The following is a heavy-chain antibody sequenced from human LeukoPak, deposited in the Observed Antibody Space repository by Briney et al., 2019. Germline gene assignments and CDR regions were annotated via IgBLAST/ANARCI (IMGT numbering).Heavy chain of an antibody. D-gene: IGHD2-2*01. J-gene: IGHJ3*02. Sequence: KPSETLSLTCAVYGGSFSGYYWSWIRQPPGKGLEWIGEINHGGSTNYNPSLKSRVTISVDTSKNQFSLKLSSVTAADTAVYYCARGTRNAFDIWGQGTMVTVSS. CDR2: INHGGST. CDR1: GGSFSGYY. CDR3: ARGTRNAFDI. V-gene: IGHV4-34*01.